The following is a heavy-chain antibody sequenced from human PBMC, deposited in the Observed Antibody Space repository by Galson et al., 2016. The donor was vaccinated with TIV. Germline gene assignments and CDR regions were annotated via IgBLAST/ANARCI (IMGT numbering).Heavy chain of an antibody. D-gene: IGHD3-16*01. CDR3: ARLGLNWFDP. CDR1: GFTFSRHG. V-gene: IGHV3-30*02. J-gene: IGHJ5*02. CDR2: IGPDGNDK. Sequence: SLRLSCAASGFTFSRHGIHWVRHTPGTGLEWVTFIGPDGNDKSYGDSVKGRFTISRDNSMSRIYLQMSDLRLEDTAIYYCARLGLNWFDPWGQGTLVTVSS.